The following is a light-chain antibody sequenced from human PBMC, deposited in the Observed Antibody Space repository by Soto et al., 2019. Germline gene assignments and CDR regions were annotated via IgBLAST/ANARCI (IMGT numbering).Light chain of an antibody. CDR2: KAS. J-gene: IGKJ2*01. CDR1: QSISSW. Sequence: DIQMTQSPSTLSASVGDRVTITCRASQSISSWLAWYQQKPGTAPKLLIYKASNLQDGVPSRISGSGSGTEFTITISCLQPEDVATYGCQQYSSYPYTFGQGTKLEIK. V-gene: IGKV1-5*03. CDR3: QQYSSYPYT.